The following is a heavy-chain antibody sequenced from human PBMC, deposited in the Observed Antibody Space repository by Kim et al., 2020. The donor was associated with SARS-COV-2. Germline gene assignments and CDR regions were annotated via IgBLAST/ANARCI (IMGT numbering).Heavy chain of an antibody. CDR3: ARDSYDILTGYHPHFDY. J-gene: IGHJ4*02. V-gene: IGHV3-11*05. Sequence: KGRFPIPRDNAKNSLYLQMNSLRAEDTAVYYCARDSYDILTGYHPHFDYWGQGTLVTVSS. D-gene: IGHD3-9*01.